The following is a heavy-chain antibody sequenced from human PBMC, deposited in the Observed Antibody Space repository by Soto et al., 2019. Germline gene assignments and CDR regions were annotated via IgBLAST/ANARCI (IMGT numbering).Heavy chain of an antibody. J-gene: IGHJ4*02. CDR3: ARRGVGATHFDY. V-gene: IGHV4-39*01. CDR2: IYYSGST. D-gene: IGHD1-26*01. CDR1: GGSISSSSYY. Sequence: PSETLSLTCTVSGGSISSSSYYWGWIRQPPGKGLEWIGSIYYSGSTYYNPSLKSRVTISVDTSKNQFSLKLSSVTAADTAVYYCARRGVGATHFDYWGQGTLVTVSS.